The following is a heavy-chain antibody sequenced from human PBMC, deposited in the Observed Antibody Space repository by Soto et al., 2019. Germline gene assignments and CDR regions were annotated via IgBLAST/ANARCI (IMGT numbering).Heavy chain of an antibody. CDR3: ARDLGDILTGYVPYYYYGMDV. V-gene: IGHV3-33*01. J-gene: IGHJ6*02. CDR2: IWYDGSNK. D-gene: IGHD3-9*01. Sequence: GGSLRLSCAASGFTFSSYGMHWVRQAPGKGLEWVAVIWYDGSNKYYADSVKGRFTISRDNSKNTLYLQMNSLRAEDTAVYYCARDLGDILTGYVPYYYYGMDVWGQGTTVTVSS. CDR1: GFTFSSYG.